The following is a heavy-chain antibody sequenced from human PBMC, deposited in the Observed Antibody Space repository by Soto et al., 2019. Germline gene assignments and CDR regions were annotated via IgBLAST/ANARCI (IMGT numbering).Heavy chain of an antibody. CDR2: IKQDGSEK. V-gene: IGHV3-7*01. CDR3: ARVYYYASSGYYLAY. D-gene: IGHD3-22*01. CDR1: GFTFSSYW. Sequence: PGGSLRLSCAASGFTFSSYWMSWVRQAPGKGLEWVANIKQDGSEKYYVDSVKGRFTISRDNAKNSLYLQMNSLRAEDTAVYYCARVYYYASSGYYLAYWGQGTLVTVSS. J-gene: IGHJ4*02.